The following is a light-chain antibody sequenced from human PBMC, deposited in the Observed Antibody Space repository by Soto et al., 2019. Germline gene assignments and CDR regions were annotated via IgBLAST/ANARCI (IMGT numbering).Light chain of an antibody. Sequence: QAVVTQPASVSGSPGQSITISCTGTSSDVGGYHYVSWYQQHPGKAPKLMIYDVNNRPSGVSNRFSGSKFGNTASLTIAGLQTEDEADYYCSSFTSSSPVVFGGGTKLTVL. CDR2: DVN. J-gene: IGLJ2*01. V-gene: IGLV2-14*01. CDR3: SSFTSSSPVV. CDR1: SSDVGGYHY.